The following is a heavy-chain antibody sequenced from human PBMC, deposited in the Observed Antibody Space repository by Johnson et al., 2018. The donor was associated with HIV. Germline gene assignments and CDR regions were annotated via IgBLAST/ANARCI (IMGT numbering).Heavy chain of an antibody. J-gene: IGHJ3*02. V-gene: IGHV3-74*01. Sequence: EVQLVESGGGLVQPGGSLRLSCAGSGFTFRIYWMHWVRQAPGKGLVWVSRVHSDGSSTSYVDSVRGRLTISRDNAKNTLYVQMNSLRAEDTAVYFCARRRDGYPGPGAFDIWGQGTMVTVSS. D-gene: IGHD5-24*01. CDR1: GFTFRIYW. CDR3: ARRRDGYPGPGAFDI. CDR2: VHSDGSST.